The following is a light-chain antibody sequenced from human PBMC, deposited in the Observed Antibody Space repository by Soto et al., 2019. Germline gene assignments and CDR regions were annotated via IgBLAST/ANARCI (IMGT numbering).Light chain of an antibody. Sequence: QSALTQPDSVSGSPGQSITISCAGASSDIGGYNYVSWYQQHPGKAPSLIIYEVSYRPSGVSDRFSGSKSGNTASLTISGLQAEDEADYFCGSYTSINCHWLFGGGTKLTVL. CDR1: SSDIGGYNY. J-gene: IGLJ3*02. V-gene: IGLV2-14*01. CDR3: GSYTSINCHWL. CDR2: EVS.